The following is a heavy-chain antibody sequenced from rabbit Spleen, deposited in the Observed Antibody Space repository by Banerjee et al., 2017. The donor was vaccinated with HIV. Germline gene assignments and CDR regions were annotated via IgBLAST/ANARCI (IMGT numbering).Heavy chain of an antibody. CDR2: INAATGKA. J-gene: IGHJ6*01. D-gene: IGHD1-1*01. CDR3: ARGSGYTRLDL. CDR1: GFSFSSDHY. Sequence: QSLEESGGDLVKPEGSLTLTCTASGFSFSSDHYICWVRQAPGKGLEWIACINAATGKAVYASWAKGRFTISKTSSTTVTLQMTSLTAAATATYFCARGSGYTRLDLWGTGTLVTVS. V-gene: IGHV1S40*01.